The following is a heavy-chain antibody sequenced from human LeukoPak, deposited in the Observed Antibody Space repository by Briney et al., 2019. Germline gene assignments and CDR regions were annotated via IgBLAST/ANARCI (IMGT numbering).Heavy chain of an antibody. CDR3: AKDPRPYYDNSGRFDF. V-gene: IGHV3-21*04. D-gene: IGHD3-22*01. J-gene: IGHJ4*02. CDR1: GFTFSRYS. Sequence: GGSLRLSCAASGFTFSRYSMNWVRQAPGKGLEWVSSISISSSYIYYADSVKGRFTMSRDNAKNSLYLQVNSLSTEDTALYYCAKDPRPYYDNSGRFDFWGQGTLVAVSS. CDR2: ISISSSYI.